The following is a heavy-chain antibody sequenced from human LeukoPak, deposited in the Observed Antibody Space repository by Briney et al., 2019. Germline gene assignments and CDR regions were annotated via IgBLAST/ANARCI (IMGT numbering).Heavy chain of an antibody. CDR2: ISVDNGNP. D-gene: IGHD3-10*02. J-gene: IGHJ4*02. CDR1: GYTVTNSG. V-gene: IGHV1-18*01. CDR3: ATMLGDSYGSALLDN. Sequence: ASVKVSCKASGYTVTNSGIGWVRQAPGQGLRWMGWISVDNGNPNYAQKFQGRVTMTTDTSTRTAYMELRGLRSDDTALYYCATMLGDSYGSALLDNWGQGTLVTVSS.